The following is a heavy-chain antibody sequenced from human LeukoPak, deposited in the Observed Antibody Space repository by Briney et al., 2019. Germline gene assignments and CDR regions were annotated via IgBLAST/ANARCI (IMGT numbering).Heavy chain of an antibody. V-gene: IGHV4-4*02. CDR1: GGSMSSSNW. CDR2: IYHSGST. D-gene: IGHD3-9*01. Sequence: SGTLSLTCAVSGGSMSSSNWWSWVRQPPGKGLEWLGEIYHSGSTNYNPSLKSRVTISVDKSKNQFSLRLSSVTAADTAVYYCARKSSRYFDWLLLDYWGQGTLVTVSS. CDR3: ARKSSRYFDWLLLDY. J-gene: IGHJ4*02.